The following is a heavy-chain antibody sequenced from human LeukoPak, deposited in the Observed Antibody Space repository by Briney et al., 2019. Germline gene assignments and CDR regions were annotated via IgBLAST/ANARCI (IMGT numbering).Heavy chain of an antibody. D-gene: IGHD1-26*01. CDR1: GGTFSSYT. CDR2: IIPILGIA. V-gene: IGHV1-69*02. J-gene: IGHJ4*02. Sequence: EASVKVSCKASGGTFSSYTISWVRQAPGQGLEWMGRIIPILGIANYAQKFQGRATITADKSTSTAYMELSSLRSEDTAVYYCARVGPGIVGATNYWGQGTLVTVSS. CDR3: ARVGPGIVGATNY.